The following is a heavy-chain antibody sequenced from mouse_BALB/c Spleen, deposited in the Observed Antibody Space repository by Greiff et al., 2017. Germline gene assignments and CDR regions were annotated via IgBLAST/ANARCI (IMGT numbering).Heavy chain of an antibody. D-gene: IGHD2-2*01. J-gene: IGHJ4*01. Sequence: QVQLKQSGAELVRPGSSVKISCKASGYAFSSYWMNWVKQRPGQGLEWIGQIYPGDGDTNYNGKFKGKATLTADKSSSTAYMQLSSLTSEDSAVYFCARPLYGYEGAMDYWGQGTSVTVSS. CDR2: IYPGDGDT. CDR3: ARPLYGYEGAMDY. V-gene: IGHV1-80*01. CDR1: GYAFSSYW.